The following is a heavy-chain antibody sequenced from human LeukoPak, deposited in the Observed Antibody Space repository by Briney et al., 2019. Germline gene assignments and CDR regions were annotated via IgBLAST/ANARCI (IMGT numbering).Heavy chain of an antibody. Sequence: PSETLSLTCTVTGGSISSYYWSWIRQPPGKGLEWIGYIYYSGSTNYNPSLKSRVTISVDTSKNQFSLKLSSVTTADTAVYYCARGTTVTTPAFDYWGQGTLVTVSS. V-gene: IGHV4-59*01. CDR2: IYYSGST. CDR3: ARGTTVTTPAFDY. CDR1: GGSISSYY. J-gene: IGHJ4*02. D-gene: IGHD4-17*01.